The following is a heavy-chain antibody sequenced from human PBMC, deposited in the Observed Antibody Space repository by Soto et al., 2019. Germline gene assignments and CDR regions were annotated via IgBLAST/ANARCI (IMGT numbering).Heavy chain of an antibody. V-gene: IGHV1-18*01. D-gene: IGHD2-8*01. CDR3: ARGLRQDIVLMVYAIHYYFDY. CDR2: ISAYNGNT. CDR1: GYTFTSYG. Sequence: ASVKVSCKASGYTFTSYGISWVRQAPGQGLEWMGWISAYNGNTNYAQKLQGRVTMTTDTSTSTAYMELRSLRSDDTAVYYCARGLRQDIVLMVYAIHYYFDYWGQGTLVTVSS. J-gene: IGHJ4*02.